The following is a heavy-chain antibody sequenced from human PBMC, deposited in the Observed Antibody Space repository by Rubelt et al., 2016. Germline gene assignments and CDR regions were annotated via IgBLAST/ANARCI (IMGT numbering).Heavy chain of an antibody. CDR3: ATTIAIRPYYFDY. J-gene: IGHJ4*02. D-gene: IGHD6-6*01. V-gene: IGHV1-69*01. Sequence: QVQLVQSGAEVKKPGSSVKVSCKASGGTFSSYAINWVRQAPGQGLEWMGGIIPIFGTAKYAQKFQGRVTITADESTSTAYMGLSSLRSEDTAVYYCATTIAIRPYYFDYWGQGTLVTVSS. CDR2: IIPIFGTA. CDR1: GGTFSSYA.